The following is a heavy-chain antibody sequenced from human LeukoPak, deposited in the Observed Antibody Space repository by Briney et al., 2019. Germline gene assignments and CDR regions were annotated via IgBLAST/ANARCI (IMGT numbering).Heavy chain of an antibody. CDR3: ARDYFAGGWMVDAFDI. CDR1: GGTFSSYA. D-gene: IGHD6-19*01. CDR2: IITIFGTA. V-gene: IGHV1-69*05. J-gene: IGHJ3*02. Sequence: SVKVSCKASGGTFSSYAISWVRQAPGQGLEWMGRIITIFGTANYAQRFQGRVTITTDESTSTAYMELSSQRSEDTAVYYCARDYFAGGWMVDAFDIWGQGTMVTVSS.